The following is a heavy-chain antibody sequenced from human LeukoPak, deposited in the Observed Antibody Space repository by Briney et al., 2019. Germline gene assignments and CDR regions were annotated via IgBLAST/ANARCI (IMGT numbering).Heavy chain of an antibody. CDR1: GFTFSSNA. CDR2: ISGNYGST. V-gene: IGHV3-23*01. Sequence: GGSLRLSCAASGFTFSSNAMSWVRQAPGEGLEWVSTISGNYGSTYYADSVKGRFTISRDNCKNTVFLRMNSLRAEDTAVYYCAKVVLLLTASDAFDFWGQGTKVTVSS. D-gene: IGHD2-21*02. CDR3: AKVVLLLTASDAFDF. J-gene: IGHJ3*01.